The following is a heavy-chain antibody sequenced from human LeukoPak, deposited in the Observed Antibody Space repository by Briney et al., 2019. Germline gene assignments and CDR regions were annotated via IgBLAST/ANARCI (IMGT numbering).Heavy chain of an antibody. CDR3: ARDGMITFGGVIVFDY. J-gene: IGHJ4*02. V-gene: IGHV3-23*01. CDR1: GFTFTTYA. CDR2: ISGSGGST. Sequence: GGSLRLSCAASGFTFTTYAMTWVRQAPGKGLEWVSGISGSGGSTYYADSVKGRFTISRDSSNNMVYLQMNSLRAEDTAVYYCARDGMITFGGVIVFDYWGQGTLVTVSS. D-gene: IGHD3-16*02.